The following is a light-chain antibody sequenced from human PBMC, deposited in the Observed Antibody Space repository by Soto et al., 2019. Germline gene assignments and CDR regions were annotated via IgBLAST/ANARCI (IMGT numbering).Light chain of an antibody. Sequence: QSALTQPASVSGSPGQSITISCTGTSSEVGSYNLVSWYQQHPGKAPKVMIYEVSKRPSGVSNRFSGSKFGNTASLTISGLQADDEADYYCCSYAGSSTYVFGTGTKVTVL. V-gene: IGLV2-23*02. CDR3: CSYAGSSTYV. CDR2: EVS. J-gene: IGLJ1*01. CDR1: SSEVGSYNL.